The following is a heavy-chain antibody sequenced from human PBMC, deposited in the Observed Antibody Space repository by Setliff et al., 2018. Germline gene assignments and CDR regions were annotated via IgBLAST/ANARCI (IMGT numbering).Heavy chain of an antibody. V-gene: IGHV4-4*07. CDR3: ARGDYAYWYFDL. CDR2: LSPSGNT. J-gene: IGHJ2*01. D-gene: IGHD2-2*01. Sequence: SETLSLTYVVSGGSISSDYWGWIRQPAGKGLEWIGRLSPSGNTNYSPSLKSRVTMSLDTSKNYFSLKLKSVTAADTAIYFCARGDYAYWYFDLWGRGTLVTVSS. CDR1: GGSISSDY.